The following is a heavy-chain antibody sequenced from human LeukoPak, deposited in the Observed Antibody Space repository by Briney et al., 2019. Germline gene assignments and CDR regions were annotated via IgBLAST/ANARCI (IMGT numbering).Heavy chain of an antibody. Sequence: PGGSLRLSCAASGFTFSSYAMHWVRQAPGKGLEWVAVISYDGSNKYYADSVKGRFTISRDNSKNTLYLQMNSLRAEDTAVYYCARDSLALRLGELSSDWGQGTLVTVSS. J-gene: IGHJ4*02. CDR3: ARDSLALRLGELSSD. V-gene: IGHV3-30-3*01. D-gene: IGHD3-16*02. CDR2: ISYDGSNK. CDR1: GFTFSSYA.